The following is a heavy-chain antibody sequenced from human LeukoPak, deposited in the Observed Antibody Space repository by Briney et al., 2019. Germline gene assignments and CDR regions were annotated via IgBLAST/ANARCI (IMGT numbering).Heavy chain of an antibody. CDR2: IIPIFGTA. CDR1: GGTFSSYA. Sequence: SVKVSCKASGGTFSSYAISWVRQAPGQGLEWMGGIIPIFGTANYAQKFQGRVTITADESTSTAYMELSSLRSEDTAVYYCARDSPWAYCGGGCVSPCYYYGMDVWGQGTTVTVSS. J-gene: IGHJ6*02. D-gene: IGHD2-21*02. CDR3: ARDSPWAYCGGGCVSPCYYYGMDV. V-gene: IGHV1-69*13.